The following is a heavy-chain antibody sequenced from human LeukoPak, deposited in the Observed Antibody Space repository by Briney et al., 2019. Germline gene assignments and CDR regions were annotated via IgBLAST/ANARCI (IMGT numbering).Heavy chain of an antibody. CDR2: INTDGSST. CDR3: ARDQDYYDSSGYYFDY. J-gene: IGHJ4*02. Sequence: GGSLRLSCAASGFTFSSYWMDWVRQAPGKGLVWVSRINTDGSSTSYADSVKGRFTISRDNAKNSLYLQMNSLRAEDTAVYYCARDQDYYDSSGYYFDYWGQGTLVTVSS. CDR1: GFTFSSYW. D-gene: IGHD3-22*01. V-gene: IGHV3-74*01.